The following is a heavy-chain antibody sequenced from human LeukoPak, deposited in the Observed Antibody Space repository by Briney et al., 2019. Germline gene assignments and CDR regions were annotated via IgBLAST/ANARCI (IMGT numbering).Heavy chain of an antibody. D-gene: IGHD6-19*01. CDR3: AREYSSGWYRGHYFDY. V-gene: IGHV3-30-3*01. CDR1: GFTFSSYA. J-gene: IGHJ4*02. CDR2: ISYDGSNK. Sequence: GGSLRLSCAASGFTFSSYAMHWVRQAPGKGLEWVAVISYDGSNKYYADSVKGRFTISRDNSKNTLYLQMNSLRAEDTAVYYCAREYSSGWYRGHYFDYCGQGTLVTVSS.